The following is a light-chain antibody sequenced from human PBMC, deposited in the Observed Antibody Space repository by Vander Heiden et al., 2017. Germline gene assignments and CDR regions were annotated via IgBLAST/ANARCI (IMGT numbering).Light chain of an antibody. CDR3: QQHDGSPWT. CDR1: QSVSSSS. J-gene: IGKJ1*01. Sequence: EIVLTQSPGTLSLSPGDRATLSCRASQSVSSSSLAWYQQKPGQAPRLLIYDASSRATGIPDRFSGSGSETDFTLTISRLEPEDFAVYYCQQHDGSPWTFGQGTKVEIK. CDR2: DAS. V-gene: IGKV3-20*01.